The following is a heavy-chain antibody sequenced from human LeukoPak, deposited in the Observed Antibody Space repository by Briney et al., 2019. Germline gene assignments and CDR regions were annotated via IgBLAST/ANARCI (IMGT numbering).Heavy chain of an antibody. CDR2: IIPIFGTA. J-gene: IGHJ4*02. D-gene: IGHD2-21*01. CDR1: GGTFSSYA. CDR3: ARLAGYCGGDCYPLLYYFDY. V-gene: IGHV1-69*01. Sequence: SVKVSCKASGGTFSSYAISWVRQAPGQGLEWMGGIIPIFGTANYAQKFQGRVTITADESTSTAYMELSSLRSEDTAVYYCARLAGYCGGDCYPLLYYFDYWGQGTLVTVSS.